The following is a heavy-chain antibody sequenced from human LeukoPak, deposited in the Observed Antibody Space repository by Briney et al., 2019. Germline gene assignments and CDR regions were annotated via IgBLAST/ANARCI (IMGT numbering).Heavy chain of an antibody. CDR1: GFTFSTYW. D-gene: IGHD6-19*01. CDR3: ARGQSHPTGWYLKGESLQH. V-gene: IGHV3-74*01. J-gene: IGHJ1*01. CDR2: INGDGRNT. Sequence: PGGSLRLSCAASGFTFSTYWMHWVRQAPGEGLVWVSHINGDGRNTNYADSVKGRFTISRDNAKNTLYLQMNSLRAEDTAVYYCARGQSHPTGWYLKGESLQHWGQGTLVTVSS.